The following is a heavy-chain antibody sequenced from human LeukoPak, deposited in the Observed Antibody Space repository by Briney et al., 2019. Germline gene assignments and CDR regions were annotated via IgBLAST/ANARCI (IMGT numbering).Heavy chain of an antibody. Sequence: GXSLRLFCADSGFTLSEYYMSWIRQAPGKGLEWVSYISSSGSSIEYEDCVKGGFTISSDNAKTSLYLQMNSLRAEDTAVYYCATSIAAAGTGFDYWGQGTLVTVSS. CDR1: GFTLSEYY. V-gene: IGHV3-11*04. CDR3: ATSIAAAGTGFDY. J-gene: IGHJ4*02. D-gene: IGHD6-13*01. CDR2: ISSSGSSI.